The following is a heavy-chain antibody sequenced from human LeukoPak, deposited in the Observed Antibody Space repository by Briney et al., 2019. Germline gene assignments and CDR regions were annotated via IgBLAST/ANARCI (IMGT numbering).Heavy chain of an antibody. CDR3: VRDLLVAYDAFDV. Sequence: GRSLRLSCAASGFTFSNHAMHWVRQPPGEGPEWVAFISYDRGIKDYADSVKGRFTISRDNSKNTLYLQMNSLRAEDTAMYYCVRDLLVAYDAFDVWGQGTMVTVSS. CDR1: GFTFSNHA. J-gene: IGHJ3*01. CDR2: ISYDRGIK. V-gene: IGHV3-30*04. D-gene: IGHD5-12*01.